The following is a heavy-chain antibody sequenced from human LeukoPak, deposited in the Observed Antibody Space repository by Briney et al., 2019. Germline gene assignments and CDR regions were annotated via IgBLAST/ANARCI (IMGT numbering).Heavy chain of an antibody. J-gene: IGHJ6*02. CDR2: IKSKTDGGTT. D-gene: IGHD3-9*01. V-gene: IGHV3-15*01. Sequence: DPGGSLRLSCAASGFTFSNAWMSWVRQAPGKGLEWVGRIKSKTDGGTTDYAAPVKGRFTISCDDSKNTLFLQMNSLKTEDTAVYYCTTSGSDWALGYYYAMGVWGQGTTVTVSS. CDR1: GFTFSNAW. CDR3: TTSGSDWALGYYYAMGV.